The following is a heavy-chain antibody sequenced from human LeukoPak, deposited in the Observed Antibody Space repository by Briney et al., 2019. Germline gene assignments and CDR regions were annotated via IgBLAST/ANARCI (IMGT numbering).Heavy chain of an antibody. D-gene: IGHD2-2*02. CDR3: ARRYCSSTSCYSIDY. J-gene: IGHJ4*02. CDR2: IYPGDSDT. Sequence: GESLKISCKGSGYSFTSYWIGWVRQMPGKGLEWMGIIYPGDSDTRYSPSFQGQVTISADKSISTAYLQWSSLKASDTAMYYCARRYCSSTSCYSIDYWGQGALVTVSS. V-gene: IGHV5-51*01. CDR1: GYSFTSYW.